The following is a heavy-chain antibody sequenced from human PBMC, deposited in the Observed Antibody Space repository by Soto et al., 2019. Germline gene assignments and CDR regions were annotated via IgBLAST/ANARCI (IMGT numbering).Heavy chain of an antibody. V-gene: IGHV4-34*01. CDR3: ARARRFDIVAQPYYFDY. CDR2: INHSGST. Sequence: SETLSLTCAVYGGSFSGYYWSWIRQPPGKGLEWIGEINHSGSTNYNPSLKSRVTISVDTSKNQFSLKLSSVTAADTAVYYCARARRFDIVAQPYYFDYWGQGTLVTVSS. J-gene: IGHJ4*02. D-gene: IGHD5-12*01. CDR1: GGSFSGYY.